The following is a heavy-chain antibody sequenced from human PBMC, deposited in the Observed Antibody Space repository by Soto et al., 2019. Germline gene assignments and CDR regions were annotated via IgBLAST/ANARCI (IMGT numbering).Heavy chain of an antibody. CDR2: IYYSGST. J-gene: IGHJ4*02. V-gene: IGHV4-39*01. CDR1: GGSISSSSYY. Sequence: PSETLYLTCTVSGGSISSSSYYWGCVRQPPGKGLEWIGSIYYSGSTYYNPSLKSRVTISVDTSKNQFSLKLSSVTAADTAVYYCTSSPTYGGNLDYWGQGTLVTVSS. D-gene: IGHD4-17*01. CDR3: TSSPTYGGNLDY.